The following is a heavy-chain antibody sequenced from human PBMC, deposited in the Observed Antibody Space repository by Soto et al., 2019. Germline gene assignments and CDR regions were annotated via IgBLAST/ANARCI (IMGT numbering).Heavy chain of an antibody. V-gene: IGHV4-30-4*01. J-gene: IGHJ4*02. CDR2: IYYSGST. CDR1: GGSISSGDYY. CDR3: ASPADSSGYYPLLY. Sequence: SETLSLTCTVSGGSISSGDYYWSWIRQPPGKGLEWIGYIYYSGSTYYNPSLKSRVTISVDTSKNQFSLKLSSVTAADTAVYYCASPADSSGYYPLLYWGRGTLVTVSS. D-gene: IGHD3-22*01.